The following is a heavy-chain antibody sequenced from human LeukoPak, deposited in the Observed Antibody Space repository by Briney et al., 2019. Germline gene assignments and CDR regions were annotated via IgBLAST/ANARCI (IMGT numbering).Heavy chain of an antibody. CDR3: ASPGGLQVDGMDV. Sequence: GWMNPNSGNTGYAQKFQGRVTMTRNTSISTAYMELSSLRSEDTAVYYCASPGGLQVDGMDVWGQGTTVTVSS. CDR2: MNPNSGNT. V-gene: IGHV1-8*01. D-gene: IGHD3-10*01. J-gene: IGHJ6*02.